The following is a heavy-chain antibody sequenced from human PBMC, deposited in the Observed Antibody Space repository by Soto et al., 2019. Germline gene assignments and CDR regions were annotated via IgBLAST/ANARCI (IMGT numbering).Heavy chain of an antibody. CDR3: ARVGDSSGYYQTGWCDP. V-gene: IGHV3-30-3*01. CDR2: ISYDGSNK. D-gene: IGHD3-22*01. Sequence: QVQLVESGGGVVQPGRSLRLSCAASGFTFSSYAMHWVRQAPGKGLEWVAVISYDGSNKYYADSVKGRLPISRDNSKNPLYLQMNSLRAEDTAVYYCARVGDSSGYYQTGWCDPWGQGTLVTVSS. CDR1: GFTFSSYA. J-gene: IGHJ5*02.